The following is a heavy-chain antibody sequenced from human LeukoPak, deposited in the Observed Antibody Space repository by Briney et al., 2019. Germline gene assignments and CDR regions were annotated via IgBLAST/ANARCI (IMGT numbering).Heavy chain of an antibody. J-gene: IGHJ4*02. V-gene: IGHV3-23*01. CDR3: AKDLAFTAGKEY. D-gene: IGHD2-15*01. CDR1: GFTFSNAW. CDR2: ISAGGGST. Sequence: GGSLRLSCAVSGFTFSNAWMSWVRQAPGKGLEWVSVISAGGGSTYYADSVKGRFTISRDNSKNTLYLQMNSLRAEDTAVYYCAKDLAFTAGKEYWGQGTLVTVSS.